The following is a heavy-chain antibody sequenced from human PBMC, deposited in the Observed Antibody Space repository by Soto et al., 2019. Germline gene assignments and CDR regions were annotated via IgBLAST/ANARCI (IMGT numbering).Heavy chain of an antibody. V-gene: IGHV4-31*03. D-gene: IGHD1-20*01. CDR1: GGSISSGGYY. CDR2: IYYSGST. CDR3: ARGMEYNWNPAGWFDP. J-gene: IGHJ5*02. Sequence: SETLSLTCTVSGGSISSGGYYWSWIRQHPGKGLEWIGYIYYSGSTYYNPSLKSRVTISVDTSKNQFSLKLSSVTAADTAVYYCARGMEYNWNPAGWFDPWGQGTLVTV.